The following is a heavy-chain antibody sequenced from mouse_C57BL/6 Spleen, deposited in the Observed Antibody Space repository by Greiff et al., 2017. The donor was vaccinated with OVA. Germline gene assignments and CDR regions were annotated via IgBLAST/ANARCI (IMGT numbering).Heavy chain of an antibody. CDR2: INPNNGGT. D-gene: IGHD1-1*01. CDR3: ARSHTTGPDY. CDR1: GYTFTDYY. Sequence: VHVKQSGPELVKPGASVKISCKASGYTFTDYYMNWVKQSHGKSLEWIGDINPNNGGTSYNQKFKGKATLTVDKSSSTAYMELRSLTSEDSAVYYCARSHTTGPDYWGQGTTLTVSS. V-gene: IGHV1-26*01. J-gene: IGHJ2*01.